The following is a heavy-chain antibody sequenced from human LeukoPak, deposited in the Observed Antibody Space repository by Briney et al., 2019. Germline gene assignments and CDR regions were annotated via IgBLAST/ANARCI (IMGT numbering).Heavy chain of an antibody. J-gene: IGHJ4*02. D-gene: IGHD2-2*02. CDR1: GYTFTSYD. Sequence: ASVKVSYKASGYTFTSYDINWVRQATGQGLEWMGWMNPNSGNTGYAQNFQGRVTMTRDTSISTAYMELASLTSDDTAVYYCARGSSDCTSASCYSFWGQGTLVTVSA. CDR3: ARGSSDCTSASCYSF. V-gene: IGHV1-8*01. CDR2: MNPNSGNT.